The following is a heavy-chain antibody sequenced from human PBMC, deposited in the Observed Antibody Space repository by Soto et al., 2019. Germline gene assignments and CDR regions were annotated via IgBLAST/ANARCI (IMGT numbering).Heavy chain of an antibody. CDR2: ISSGGDYI. Sequence: EVQVVESGGGLVQPGGSLRLSCSFTFSMYSMNWVRQAPGKGLEWVAFISSGGDYIKYADSVKGRFTISRNNTKNSVSLQMNSLRVDGTAIYFGTRDQGGSYDSWFDPWGQGTLVSVSS. J-gene: IGHJ5*02. D-gene: IGHD1-26*01. CDR1: FTFSMYS. V-gene: IGHV3-21*01. CDR3: TRDQGGSYDSWFDP.